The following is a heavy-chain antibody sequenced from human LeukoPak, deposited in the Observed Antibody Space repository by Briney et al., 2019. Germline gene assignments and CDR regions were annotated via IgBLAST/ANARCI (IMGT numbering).Heavy chain of an antibody. V-gene: IGHV3-23*01. D-gene: IGHD4-17*01. CDR1: GFTFSSCG. Sequence: PGGSLRLSCVASGFTFSSCGMHWVRQAPGQGLEWVSAISTSGGSTYYADSVKGRFTISRDNSKNTVYVQMNSLRAEDTGVYYCAKRRSTVTTVDSWGQGTLVTVSS. CDR3: AKRRSTVTTVDS. CDR2: ISTSGGST. J-gene: IGHJ5*02.